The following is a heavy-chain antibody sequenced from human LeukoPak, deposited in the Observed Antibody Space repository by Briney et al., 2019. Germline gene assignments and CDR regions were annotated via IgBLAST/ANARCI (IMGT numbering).Heavy chain of an antibody. J-gene: IGHJ4*02. V-gene: IGHV1-46*01. CDR1: GYTFTSYY. CDR3: AFLVDDIAAAGNVDY. D-gene: IGHD6-13*01. Sequence: GASVKVSCKASGYTFTSYYMYWVRQAPGQGLEWMGIINPSGGSTSYAQKFQGRVTMTRDTSTSTVYMELSSLRSEDTAVYYCAFLVDDIAAAGNVDYWGQGTLVTVSS. CDR2: INPSGGST.